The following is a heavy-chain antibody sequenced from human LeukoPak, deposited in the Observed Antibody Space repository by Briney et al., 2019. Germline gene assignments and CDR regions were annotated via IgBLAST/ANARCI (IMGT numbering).Heavy chain of an antibody. CDR3: ASLGNYGSGYFGSPFFDS. J-gene: IGHJ4*02. Sequence: SQTLSLTCTVSGGSISSGTYYWSWIRQPAGKGLEWIGRIYTSGSTKYNPSLKGRVTISIDTSNNQFSLKVSSVTAADTAVYYCASLGNYGSGYFGSPFFDSWGQGALVTVSS. V-gene: IGHV4-61*02. CDR2: IYTSGST. D-gene: IGHD3-10*01. CDR1: GGSISSGTYY.